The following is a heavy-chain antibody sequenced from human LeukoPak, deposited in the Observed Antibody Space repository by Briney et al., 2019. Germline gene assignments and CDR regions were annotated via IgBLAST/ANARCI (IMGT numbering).Heavy chain of an antibody. D-gene: IGHD2/OR15-2a*01. CDR2: IKEDGSDK. V-gene: IGHV3-7*05. CDR3: ARDVK. CDR1: GFSFSSCW. J-gene: IGHJ4*02. Sequence: GGSLRLPCTASGFSFSSCWMSWVRQAPGKGPELVASIKEDGSDKHYVASVKGRFTISRDNAKNSLYLQMNSLRAEDTAIYYCARDVKWGQGTLVTVSS.